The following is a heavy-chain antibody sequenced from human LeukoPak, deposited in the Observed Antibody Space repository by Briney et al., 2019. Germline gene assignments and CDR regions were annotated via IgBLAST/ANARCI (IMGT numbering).Heavy chain of an antibody. V-gene: IGHV3-23*01. CDR3: ARADVGYFDY. Sequence: GGSLRLSCAASGFTFSRSAMRWVRQAPGKGLEWVSSITGSGGVTYFADSVKGRFTISRDNSKSTLYLQLNSLRVEDTAVYYCARADVGYFDYWGQGTLVTVS. CDR2: ITGSGGVT. CDR1: GFTFSRSA. J-gene: IGHJ4*02.